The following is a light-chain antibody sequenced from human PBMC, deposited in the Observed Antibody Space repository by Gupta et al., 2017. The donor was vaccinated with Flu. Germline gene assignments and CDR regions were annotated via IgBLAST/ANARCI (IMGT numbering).Light chain of an antibody. CDR2: QDS. CDR1: KLGDKY. J-gene: IGLJ2*01. V-gene: IGLV3-1*01. CDR3: QAWDSSIVV. Sequence: SSELTQPPSVSVSPGQTASITCSGDKLGDKYACWYQQKPGQSPVLVIYQDSKRPSGIPERFSGSNSGNTATLTIGGTQAMDEADYYCQAWDSSIVVFGGGTKLTVL.